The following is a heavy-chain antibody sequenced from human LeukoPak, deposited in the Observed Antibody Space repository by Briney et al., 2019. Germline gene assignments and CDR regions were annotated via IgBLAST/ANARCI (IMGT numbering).Heavy chain of an antibody. J-gene: IGHJ4*02. D-gene: IGHD6-6*01. CDR1: GGSISSGGYY. Sequence: PSQTLSLTCTVSGGSISSGGYYWSWIRQPPGKGLEWIGYIYQSGSTFYNPSLKSRVTISVDRSKNQFSLKLSSVTAADTAVYYCASIPSYYFDYWGQGTLVTVSS. V-gene: IGHV4-30-2*01. CDR3: ASIPSYYFDY. CDR2: IYQSGST.